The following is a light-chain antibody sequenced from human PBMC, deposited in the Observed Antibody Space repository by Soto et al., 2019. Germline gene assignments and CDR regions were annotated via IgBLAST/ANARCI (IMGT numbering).Light chain of an antibody. J-gene: IGKJ1*01. Sequence: VMTQSPATLSVSPGESATLSCRASQSISNNLAWYQQKPGQAPRLLMYDASTRATGIPDRFSGSGSGAEFTLTISSLQSEDLAVYYRQQYNNWPRTFGQGTKVEVK. CDR2: DAS. CDR1: QSISNN. V-gene: IGKV3-15*01. CDR3: QQYNNWPRT.